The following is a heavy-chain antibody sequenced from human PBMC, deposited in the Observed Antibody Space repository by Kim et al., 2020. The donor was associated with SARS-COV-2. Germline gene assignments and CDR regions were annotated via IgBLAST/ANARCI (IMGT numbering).Heavy chain of an antibody. CDR1: GYTFTGYY. J-gene: IGHJ6*02. CDR3: ARGVIIGLLSADYYYYYGMDV. V-gene: IGHV1-2*06. CDR2: INPNSGGT. D-gene: IGHD2-21*01. Sequence: ASVKVSCKASGYTFTGYYMHWVRQAPGQGLEWMGRINPNSGGTNYAQKFQGRVTMTRDTSISTAYMELSRLRSDDTAVYYCARGVIIGLLSADYYYYYGMDVWGQGTTVTVSS.